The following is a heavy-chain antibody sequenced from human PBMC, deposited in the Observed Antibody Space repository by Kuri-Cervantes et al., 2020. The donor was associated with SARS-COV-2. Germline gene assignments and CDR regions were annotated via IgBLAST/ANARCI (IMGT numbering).Heavy chain of an antibody. V-gene: IGHV3-23*01. D-gene: IGHD3-3*01. CDR1: GFTFSSYA. CDR3: AREDITIFRVVKEYFDL. J-gene: IGHJ2*01. CDR2: ISGSGGST. Sequence: GGSLRLSCAASGFTFSSYAMSWVRQAPGKGLEWVSAISGSGGSTYYADSVKGRFTISRDNAKNSLYLQMNSLRAEDTAVYYCAREDITIFRVVKEYFDLWGRGTLVTVSS.